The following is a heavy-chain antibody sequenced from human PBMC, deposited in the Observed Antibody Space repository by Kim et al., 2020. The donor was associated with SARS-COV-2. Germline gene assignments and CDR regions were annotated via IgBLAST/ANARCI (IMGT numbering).Heavy chain of an antibody. CDR2: ISSSSSYI. D-gene: IGHD5-18*01. CDR3: ARESAAMAFRDFDY. J-gene: IGHJ4*02. CDR1: GFTFSSYS. Sequence: GGSLRLSCAASGFTFSSYSMNWVRQAPGKGLEWVSSISSSSSYIYYADSVKGRFTISRDNAKNSLYLQMNSLRAEDTAVYYCARESAAMAFRDFDYWGQGTLVTVSS. V-gene: IGHV3-21*01.